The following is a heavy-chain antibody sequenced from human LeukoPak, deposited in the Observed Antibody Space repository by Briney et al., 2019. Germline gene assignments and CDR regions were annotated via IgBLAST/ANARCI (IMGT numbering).Heavy chain of an antibody. CDR2: ISGSGGST. Sequence: GGSLRLSCAASGFTFSSYAMSWVRQAPGKGLEWVSAISGSGGSTYYADSVKGRFTISRDNSKNTLYLQTNSLRAEDTAVYYCAKSAGYCSGGSCYDYYYMDVWGKGTTVTVSS. CDR1: GFTFSSYA. J-gene: IGHJ6*03. D-gene: IGHD2-15*01. V-gene: IGHV3-23*01. CDR3: AKSAGYCSGGSCYDYYYMDV.